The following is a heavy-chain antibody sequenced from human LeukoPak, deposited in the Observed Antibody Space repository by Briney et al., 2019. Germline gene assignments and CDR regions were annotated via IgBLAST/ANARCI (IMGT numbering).Heavy chain of an antibody. D-gene: IGHD4-17*01. CDR3: ARAGAAVTTHFDY. CDR1: GYTFADYG. Sequence: ASVKVSCKASGYTFADYGISWVRQAPGQGLEWMGWISAFNGNTNYARKLQGRVTMTTDTSTSTAYMELRGLRSDDTAVYYCARAGAAVTTHFDYWGQGTLVTVSS. CDR2: ISAFNGNT. V-gene: IGHV1-18*01. J-gene: IGHJ4*02.